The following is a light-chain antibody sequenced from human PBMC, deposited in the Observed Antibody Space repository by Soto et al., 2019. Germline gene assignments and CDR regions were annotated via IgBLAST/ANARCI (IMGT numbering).Light chain of an antibody. Sequence: EVVLPQSPGTLSLSPGASSTLSGRASQSVNSYLAWYQQKPGQAPRLLIYYASTRATCIPDRFSGGGSGTEFTLTISSLQSEDFVVYYCQQYNSWPPITFGQGTRLEIK. CDR2: YAS. V-gene: IGKV3-15*01. CDR1: QSVNSY. CDR3: QQYNSWPPIT. J-gene: IGKJ5*01.